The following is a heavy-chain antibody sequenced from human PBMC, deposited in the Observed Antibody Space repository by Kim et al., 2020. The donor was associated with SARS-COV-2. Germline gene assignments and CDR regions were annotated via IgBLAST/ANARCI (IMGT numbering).Heavy chain of an antibody. Sequence: SETLSLTCTVSGGSISSYYWSWIRQPPGKGLEWIGYIYYSGSTNYNPSLKSRVTISVDTSKNQFSLKLSSVTAADTAVYYCARGKWEFYFDYWGQVTLVT. CDR3: ARGKWEFYFDY. CDR1: GGSISSYY. CDR2: IYYSGST. J-gene: IGHJ4*02. V-gene: IGHV4-59*01. D-gene: IGHD1-26*01.